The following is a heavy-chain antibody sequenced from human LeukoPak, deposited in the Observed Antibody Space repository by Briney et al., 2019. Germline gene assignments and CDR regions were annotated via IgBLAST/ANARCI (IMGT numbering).Heavy chain of an antibody. J-gene: IGHJ6*02. CDR3: ARVPIVVVPAAMGYYYYYGMDV. V-gene: IGHV4-59*01. CDR2: IYYSGST. Sequence: SETLSLTCTVSGGSISSYYWSWIRQPPGKGLEWIGYIYYSGSTNYNPSLKSRVTISVDTSKNQFSLKLSSVTAADTAVYYCARVPIVVVPAAMGYYYYYGMDVWGQGTTVTVSS. D-gene: IGHD2-2*01. CDR1: GGSISSYY.